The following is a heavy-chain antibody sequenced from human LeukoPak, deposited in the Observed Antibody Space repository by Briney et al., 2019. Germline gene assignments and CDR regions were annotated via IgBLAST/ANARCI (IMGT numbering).Heavy chain of an antibody. Sequence: PSETLSLTCTVSGGSISSYYWSWIRQPPGKGLEWIGYIYYSGSTNYNPSLKSRVTISVDTSKNQFSLKLSSVTAADTAVYYCARGSFASYGSGSYYLDYWGQGTLVTVSS. V-gene: IGHV4-59*01. CDR2: IYYSGST. D-gene: IGHD3-10*01. J-gene: IGHJ4*02. CDR1: GGSISSYY. CDR3: ARGSFASYGSGSYYLDY.